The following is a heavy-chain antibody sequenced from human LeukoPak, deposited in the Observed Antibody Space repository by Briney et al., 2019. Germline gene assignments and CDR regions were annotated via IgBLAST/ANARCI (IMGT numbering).Heavy chain of an antibody. CDR3: ARDHYDSSSWFDP. CDR1: GYTFTGYY. D-gene: IGHD3-22*01. CDR2: INPNSGGT. J-gene: IGHJ5*02. V-gene: IGHV1-2*06. Sequence: ASVKVSCKASGYTFTGYYMHWVRQAPGQGLEWMGRINPNSGGTNYAQKLQGRVTMTTDTSTSTAYMELRSLRSDDTAVYYCARDHYDSSSWFDPWGQGTLVTVSS.